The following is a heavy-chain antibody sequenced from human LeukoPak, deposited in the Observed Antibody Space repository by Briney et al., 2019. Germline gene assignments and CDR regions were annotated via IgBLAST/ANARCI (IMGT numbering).Heavy chain of an antibody. J-gene: IGHJ6*04. V-gene: IGHV1-69*01. D-gene: IGHD2-2*01. Sequence: GASVKVSWKASGGTFSSYAISWVRQAPGQGLEWMGGIIPIFGTANYAQKFQGRVTITADESTSTAYMELSSLRSEDTAVYYCARGCSSTSCYAFYGMDVWGKGTTVTVSS. CDR1: GGTFSSYA. CDR3: ARGCSSTSCYAFYGMDV. CDR2: IIPIFGTA.